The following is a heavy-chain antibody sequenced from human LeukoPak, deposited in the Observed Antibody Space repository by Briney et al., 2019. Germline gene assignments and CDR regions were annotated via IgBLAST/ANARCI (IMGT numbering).Heavy chain of an antibody. J-gene: IGHJ4*02. CDR2: INPNSGGT. Sequence: ASVKVSCKASGYTFTSYGISWVRQAPGQGLEWMGRINPNSGGTNYAQKFQGRVTMTRDTSISTAYMELSRLRSDDTAVYYCATFSDCSGGSCYLFDYWGQGTLVTVSS. V-gene: IGHV1-2*06. CDR1: GYTFTSYG. D-gene: IGHD2-15*01. CDR3: ATFSDCSGGSCYLFDY.